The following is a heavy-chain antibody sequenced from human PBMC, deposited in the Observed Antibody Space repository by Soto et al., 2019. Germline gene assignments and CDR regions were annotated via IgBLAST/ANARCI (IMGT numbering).Heavy chain of an antibody. Sequence: GASVKVSCKASGGTFSSYAISWVRQAPGQGLEWMGGIIPIFGTANYAQKFQGRVTITADESTSTAYMELSSLRSEDTAVYYCAVYRIAAAGKGDIGYYYYYGMDVWGQGTTVTVSS. D-gene: IGHD6-13*01. CDR1: GGTFSSYA. CDR3: AVYRIAAAGKGDIGYYYYYGMDV. CDR2: IIPIFGTA. J-gene: IGHJ6*02. V-gene: IGHV1-69*13.